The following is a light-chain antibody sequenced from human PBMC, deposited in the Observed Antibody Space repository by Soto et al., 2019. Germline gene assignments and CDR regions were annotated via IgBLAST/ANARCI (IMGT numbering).Light chain of an antibody. CDR2: KVS. CDR1: QSLLYGDRNHL. CDR3: QQYGTSPIT. J-gene: IGKJ5*01. V-gene: IGKV2-30*01. Sequence: DVVMTRSPLSLPFTALQPASISCRFSQSLLYGDRNHLLSWSKQRPGQYQRRLMYKVSHRDSGVPDRFSGSGSGTDFTLTICSLEPEDFAVYYCQQYGTSPITFGDVRLLE.